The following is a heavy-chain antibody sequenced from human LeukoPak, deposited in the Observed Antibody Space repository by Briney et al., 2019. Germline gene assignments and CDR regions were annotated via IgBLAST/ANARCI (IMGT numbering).Heavy chain of an antibody. D-gene: IGHD1-26*01. CDR1: GYTFTSYS. Sequence: ASVKVSCKTSGYTFTSYSIVWVRQAPGQGLEWMGWITTYNGNTNYAQRIQDRVTMTTDTSTSTAYMELRSLRSDDTAVYYCARTYIADSGGYSAFDYWGQEPWSPSPQ. J-gene: IGHJ4*01. V-gene: IGHV1-18*01. CDR3: ARTYIADSGGYSAFDY. CDR2: ITTYNGNT.